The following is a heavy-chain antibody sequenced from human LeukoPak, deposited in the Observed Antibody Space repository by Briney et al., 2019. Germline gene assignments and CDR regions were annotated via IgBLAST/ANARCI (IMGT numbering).Heavy chain of an antibody. CDR3: ARHNATMVRGVTPHDAFDI. V-gene: IGHV5-51*01. D-gene: IGHD3-10*01. CDR2: IYPGDSDT. Sequence: GESLKISCKGSGYSFTSYWIGWVRQMPGKGLEWMGIIYPGDSDTRYSTSFQGQVTISADKSISTAYLQWSSLKASDTAMYYCARHNATMVRGVTPHDAFDIWGQGTMVTVSS. J-gene: IGHJ3*02. CDR1: GYSFTSYW.